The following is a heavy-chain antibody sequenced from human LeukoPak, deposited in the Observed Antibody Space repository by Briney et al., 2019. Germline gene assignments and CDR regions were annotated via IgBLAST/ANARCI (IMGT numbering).Heavy chain of an antibody. D-gene: IGHD3-22*01. CDR3: ARVPPVSRYYDSSGYSSRRAFDI. J-gene: IGHJ3*02. CDR1: GGSISNSSYY. V-gene: IGHV4-39*01. CDR2: IYYSGST. Sequence: PSETLSLTCTVSGGSISNSSYYWGWIRQPPGKGLEWIGSIYYSGSTYYNPSLKSRVTISVDTSKNQFSLKLSSVTAADTAVYYCARVPPVSRYYDSSGYSSRRAFDIWGQGTMVTVSS.